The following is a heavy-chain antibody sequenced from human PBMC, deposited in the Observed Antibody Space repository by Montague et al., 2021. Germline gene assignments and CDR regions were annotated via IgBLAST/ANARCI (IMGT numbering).Heavy chain of an antibody. J-gene: IGHJ6*02. V-gene: IGHV4-30-2*01. CDR2: VYNSGST. CDR1: GGSIRSGGYS. CDR3: ARDYGDYAYYYAFDV. D-gene: IGHD4-17*01. Sequence: TLSLTCAVSGGSIRSGGYSWSWIRQPAGKGLEWIGYVYNSGSTYYNSSLKSRVTMSVDTSKNQFSLKVSSVTAADTAVYYCARDYGDYAYYYAFDVWGQGTTVTVSS.